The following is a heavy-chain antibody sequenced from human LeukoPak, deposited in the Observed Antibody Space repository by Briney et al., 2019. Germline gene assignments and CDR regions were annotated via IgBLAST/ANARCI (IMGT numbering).Heavy chain of an antibody. Sequence: GGSLRLSCAASGFTFSSYAMSWVRQTPGKGLEWVSAISGSGDSTYYADSAKGRFTISRDNSKNTLYLQMNSLTAEDTAIFHCVKSPGYNWNYEVWFDPWGQGTLVTVSS. CDR3: VKSPGYNWNYEVWFDP. CDR2: ISGSGDST. V-gene: IGHV3-23*01. J-gene: IGHJ5*02. D-gene: IGHD1-7*01. CDR1: GFTFSSYA.